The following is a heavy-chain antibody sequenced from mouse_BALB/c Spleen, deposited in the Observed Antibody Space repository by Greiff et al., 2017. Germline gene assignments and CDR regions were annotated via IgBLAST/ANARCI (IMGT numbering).Heavy chain of an antibody. CDR3: ARLTGQKSLGYDGAMDY. CDR2: ISSGGSYT. J-gene: IGHJ4*01. D-gene: IGHD2-14*01. CDR1: GFTFSSYG. Sequence: EVQLVESGGDLVKPGGSLKLSCAASGFTFSSYGMSWVRQTPDKRLEWVATISSGGSYTYYPDSVKGRFTISRDNAKNTLYLQMSSLKSEDTAMYYCARLTGQKSLGYDGAMDYWGQGTSVTVSS. V-gene: IGHV5-6*01.